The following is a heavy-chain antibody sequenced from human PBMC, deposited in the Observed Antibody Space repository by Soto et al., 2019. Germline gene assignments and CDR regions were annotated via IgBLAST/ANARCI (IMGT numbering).Heavy chain of an antibody. Sequence: QVQLVESGGGVVQPGRSLRLSCAASGLTFSRYGMHWVRQAPGKVLEWGAVISYDGSNKYYADSVKGRFTIYRDNSKNTLYLQMNSLRAEDTAVYYCAKDTVTTSVGYYYYDGMDVWGQGTTVTVSS. V-gene: IGHV3-30*18. D-gene: IGHD4-17*01. J-gene: IGHJ6*02. CDR2: ISYDGSNK. CDR3: AKDTVTTSVGYYYYDGMDV. CDR1: GLTFSRYG.